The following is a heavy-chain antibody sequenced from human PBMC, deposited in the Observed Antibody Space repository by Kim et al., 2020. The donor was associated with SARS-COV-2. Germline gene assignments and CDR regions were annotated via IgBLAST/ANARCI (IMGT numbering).Heavy chain of an antibody. D-gene: IGHD1-26*01. CDR1: GFTFSSYA. CDR3: ARSEGATTQPAY. J-gene: IGHJ4*02. CDR2: ISYDGTEI. Sequence: GGSLGLSCAASGFTFSSYAMHWVRQAPSKGPEWVTFISYDGTEIYYADSVKGRFTISRYNSKNTLYLQMNNMRAEDTALYYCARSEGATTQPAYWGQGTL. V-gene: IGHV3-30*01.